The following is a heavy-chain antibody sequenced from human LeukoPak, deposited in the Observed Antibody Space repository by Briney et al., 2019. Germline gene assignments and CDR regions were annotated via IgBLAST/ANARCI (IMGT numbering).Heavy chain of an antibody. J-gene: IGHJ4*02. D-gene: IGHD6-13*01. CDR3: AREGYTSSQSIDF. V-gene: IGHV4-31*03. Sequence: PSQTLSLTCTVSGGSISSGDHYWSWIRQHPGKGLEWIGYIYYSGSTYYNPSLKSRVTISINTSKNQFSLKLSSVTAADTAVYYCAREGYTSSQSIDFWGQGTLVTVSS. CDR2: IYYSGST. CDR1: GGSISSGDHY.